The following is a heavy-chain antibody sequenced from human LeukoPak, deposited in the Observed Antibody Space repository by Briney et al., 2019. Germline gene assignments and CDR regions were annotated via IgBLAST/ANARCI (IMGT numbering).Heavy chain of an antibody. D-gene: IGHD4-17*01. Sequence: SETLSLTCTVSGGSISSSSYYWGWIRQPPGKGLEWIGSIYYSGNTYYNPSLKSRVTISVDTSKNQFSLELNSVTAADTTVYYCARHATVTSFTFAHWGQGTLVTVSS. CDR2: IYYSGNT. CDR1: GGSISSSSYY. V-gene: IGHV4-39*01. J-gene: IGHJ4*02. CDR3: ARHATVTSFTFAH.